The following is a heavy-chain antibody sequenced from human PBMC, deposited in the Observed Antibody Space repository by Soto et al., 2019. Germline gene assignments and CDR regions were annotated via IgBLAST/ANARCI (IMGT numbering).Heavy chain of an antibody. CDR3: ARVEVRGSGSYSPFDY. Sequence: QVQLVESGGGVVQPGRSLRLSCAASGFTFSSYAMHWVRQAPGKGLEWVADISYDGSNKYYADSVKGRFTISRDNSKNTLYLQMNSLRAEDTAVYYCARVEVRGSGSYSPFDYWGQGTLVTVSS. J-gene: IGHJ4*02. CDR2: ISYDGSNK. V-gene: IGHV3-30-3*01. D-gene: IGHD3-10*01. CDR1: GFTFSSYA.